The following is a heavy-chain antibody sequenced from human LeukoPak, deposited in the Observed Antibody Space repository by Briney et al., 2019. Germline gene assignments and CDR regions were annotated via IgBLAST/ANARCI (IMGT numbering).Heavy chain of an antibody. V-gene: IGHV3-7*01. CDR2: IKQDGSEQ. CDR1: GFTFSSYW. D-gene: IGHD3-9*01. Sequence: GGSLRLSCAASGFTFSSYWMSWVRQAPGKGLEWVANIKQDGSEQYYVDSVKGQFTISRDNAKNSLYLQMNSLRVEDTAVYYCARDILTGSQSRFQHWGQGTLVTVSS. J-gene: IGHJ1*01. CDR3: ARDILTGSQSRFQH.